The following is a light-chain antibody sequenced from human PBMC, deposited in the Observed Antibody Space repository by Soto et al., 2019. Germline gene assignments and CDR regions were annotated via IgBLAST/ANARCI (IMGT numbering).Light chain of an antibody. CDR2: LNSDGSH. J-gene: IGLJ3*02. Sequence: QLVLTQSPSASASLGASVKLTCTLSSGHSSYAIAWHQQQPEKGPRYLMKLNSDGSHSKGDGIPDRFSDSSSGAERYLTISSLQSEDEADYYCQTWGTGSWVFGGGTKVTVL. CDR3: QTWGTGSWV. CDR1: SGHSSYA. V-gene: IGLV4-69*01.